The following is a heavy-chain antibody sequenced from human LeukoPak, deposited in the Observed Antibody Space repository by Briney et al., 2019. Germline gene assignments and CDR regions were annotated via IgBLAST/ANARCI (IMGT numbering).Heavy chain of an antibody. V-gene: IGHV4-39*07. J-gene: IGHJ4*02. D-gene: IGHD5-18*01. CDR2: IYYSGST. CDR1: GGSISSSSYY. CDR3: ARAYGGYSYGFFDY. Sequence: SETLSLTCTVSGGSISSSSYYWGWIRRPPGKGLEWIGSIYYSGSTYYNPSLKSRVTISVDTSKNQFSLKLSSVTAADTAVYYCARAYGGYSYGFFDYWGQGTLVTVSS.